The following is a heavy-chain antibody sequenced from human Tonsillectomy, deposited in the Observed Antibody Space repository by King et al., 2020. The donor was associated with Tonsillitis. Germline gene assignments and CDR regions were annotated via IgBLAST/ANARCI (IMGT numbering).Heavy chain of an antibody. CDR3: AMGGRCLGGGGGEWGEGWRVTGGSASSKGRWV. Sequence: VQLVESGGGLVQPGRSLRLSCAASGFTFDDYAMHWVRQAPGKGLEWVSGISWNSGSTGYADSVKGRFTISRDNAKNSLYLQMNSLRAEDTALYYCAMGGRCLGGGGGEWGEGWRVTGGSASSKGRWVWG. CDR2: ISWNSGST. V-gene: IGHV3-9*01. D-gene: IGHD1-26*01. CDR1: GFTFDDYA. J-gene: IGHJ3*01.